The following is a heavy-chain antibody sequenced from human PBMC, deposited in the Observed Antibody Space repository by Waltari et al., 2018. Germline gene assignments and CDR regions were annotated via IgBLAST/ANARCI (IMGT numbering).Heavy chain of an antibody. CDR3: AKVSFGSYRRGAFDI. J-gene: IGHJ3*02. CDR1: GFTFDDYA. D-gene: IGHD1-26*01. V-gene: IGHV3-9*01. CDR2: ISWNSGSI. Sequence: EVQLVESGGGLVQPGRSLSLSCAASGFTFDDYAMHWVRQAPGKGLEWVSGISWNSGSIGYADSVKGRFTISRDNAKNSLYLQMNSLRAEDTALYYCAKVSFGSYRRGAFDIWGQGTMVTVSS.